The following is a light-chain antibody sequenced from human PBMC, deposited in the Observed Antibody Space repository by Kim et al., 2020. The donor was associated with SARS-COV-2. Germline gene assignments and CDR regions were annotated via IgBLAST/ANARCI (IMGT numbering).Light chain of an antibody. CDR2: EGN. CDR1: SSDVGRYGF. J-gene: IGLJ3*02. Sequence: PGQSITISCTGASSDVGRYGFVSWYQQHPGKAPKLMTYEGNKRPSGVSHRFSGTQSGDTASLIISGLQAEDEADYYCSSYAGSTWVFGGGTQLTVL. CDR3: SSYAGSTWV. V-gene: IGLV2-23*01.